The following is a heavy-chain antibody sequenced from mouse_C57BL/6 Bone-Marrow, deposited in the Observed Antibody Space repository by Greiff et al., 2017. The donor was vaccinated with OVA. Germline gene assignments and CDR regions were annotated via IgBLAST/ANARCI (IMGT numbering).Heavy chain of an antibody. CDR1: GFTFTDYY. V-gene: IGHV7-3*01. Sequence: EVMLVESGGGLVQPGGSLSLSCAASGFTFTDYYMSWVRQPPGKALEWLGFIRNKANGYTTEYSASVKGRFTISRDNSQSILYLQMNALRAEDSATYYCARGGVSNYLWYFDVWGTGTTVTVSS. J-gene: IGHJ1*03. D-gene: IGHD2-5*01. CDR2: IRNKANGYTT. CDR3: ARGGVSNYLWYFDV.